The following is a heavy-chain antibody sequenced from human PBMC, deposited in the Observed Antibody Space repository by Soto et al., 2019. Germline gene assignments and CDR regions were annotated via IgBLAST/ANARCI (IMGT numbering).Heavy chain of an antibody. V-gene: IGHV1-8*02. J-gene: IGHJ6*02. CDR1: GYTFTSYD. CDR2: MNPNSANT. Sequence: QVQLVQSGAEVKKPVASVKVSCKASGYTFTSYDINWVRQATGQGLEWMGWMNPNSANTGYAQKSQGRVTMTRNTSISTAYLELSSLSSEHIAVYCCAREVVRGMGGWGQGTSVIVSS. CDR3: AREVVRGMGG. D-gene: IGHD6-6*01.